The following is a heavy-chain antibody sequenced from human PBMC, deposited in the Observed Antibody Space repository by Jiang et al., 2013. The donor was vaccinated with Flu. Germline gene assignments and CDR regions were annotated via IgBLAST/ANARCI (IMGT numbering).Heavy chain of an antibody. CDR3: ARGTCSSTSCYEDAFDI. CDR2: IYYSGST. CDR1: GGSISSGTYY. Sequence: SGPGLVKPSQTLSLTCAVSGGSISSGTYYWSWIRHHPGKGLEWIGYIYYSGSTYYNPSLKSRVTISVDTSKNQFSLKLSSVTAADTAVYYCARGTCSSTSCYEDAFDIWGQGTMVTVSS. V-gene: IGHV4-31*11. D-gene: IGHD2-2*01. J-gene: IGHJ3*02.